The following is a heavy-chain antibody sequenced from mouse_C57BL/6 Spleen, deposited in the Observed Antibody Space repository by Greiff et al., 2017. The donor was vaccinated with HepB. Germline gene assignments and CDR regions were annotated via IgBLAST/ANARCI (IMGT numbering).Heavy chain of an antibody. CDR1: GYAFSSYW. J-gene: IGHJ3*01. D-gene: IGHD2-5*01. Sequence: QVQLQQSGAELVKPGASVKISCKASGYAFSSYWMNWVKQRPGKGLEWIGQIYPGDGDTNYNGKFKGKATLTADKSSSTAYMQLSSLTSEDSAVYFCARASVYSNSFAYWGQGTLVTVSA. V-gene: IGHV1-80*01. CDR3: ARASVYSNSFAY. CDR2: IYPGDGDT.